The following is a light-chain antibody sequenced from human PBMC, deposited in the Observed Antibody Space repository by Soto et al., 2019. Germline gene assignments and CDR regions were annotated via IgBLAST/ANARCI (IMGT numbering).Light chain of an antibody. CDR2: GAS. Sequence: EVVMTQSPATVSVSPGEGVTLSCRASQTISNDLAWYQQKPGQAPRLLIYGASTRATGVPARFSGGGSGTEFTLTISSLQSEDFAFYYCQQYNDWPPTWTFGQGTRVEIK. CDR3: QQYNDWPPTWT. CDR1: QTISND. V-gene: IGKV3-15*01. J-gene: IGKJ1*01.